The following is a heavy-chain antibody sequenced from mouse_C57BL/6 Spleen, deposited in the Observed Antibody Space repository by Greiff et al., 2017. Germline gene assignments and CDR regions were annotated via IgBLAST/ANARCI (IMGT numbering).Heavy chain of an antibody. CDR1: GYTFTSYW. J-gene: IGHJ2*01. D-gene: IGHD2-4*01. CDR2: IYPGSGST. CDR3: ARGGYYDYEGPYFDY. V-gene: IGHV1-55*01. Sequence: QVQLQQPGAELVKPGASVKMSCKASGYTFTSYWITWVKQRPGQGLEWIGDIYPGSGSTNYNEKFKSKATLTVDTSSSTAYMQLSSLTSEDSAVYSCARGGYYDYEGPYFDYWGQGTTLTVSS.